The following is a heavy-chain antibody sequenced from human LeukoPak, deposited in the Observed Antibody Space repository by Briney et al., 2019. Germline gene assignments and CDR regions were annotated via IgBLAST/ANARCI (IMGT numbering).Heavy chain of an antibody. J-gene: IGHJ4*02. CDR2: ISSSSSYI. Sequence: PGGSLRLSCAASGFTFSSYSMNWVRQAPGKGLEWVSSISSSSSYIYYADSVKGRFTISRDNAKNSLYLQMNSLRAEDTAVYYCARDPPWAYYHDSSGYNRPFDYWGQGTLVTVSS. V-gene: IGHV3-21*01. D-gene: IGHD3-22*01. CDR3: ARDPPWAYYHDSSGYNRPFDY. CDR1: GFTFSSYS.